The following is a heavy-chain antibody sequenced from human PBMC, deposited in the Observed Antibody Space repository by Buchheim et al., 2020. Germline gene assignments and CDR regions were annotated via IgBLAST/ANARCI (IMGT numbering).Heavy chain of an antibody. J-gene: IGHJ4*02. CDR2: ISYDGRDK. Sequence: QVQLVESGGGVVQPGRSLRLSCAASGFTFSSYGMHWVRQAPGKGLEWVAVISYDGRDKYYADSVKGRFIISRDNSKNTLVLQMHSLRAEDTAVYYCAKDRSDYYDSSGQLPDYWGQGTL. D-gene: IGHD3-22*01. CDR3: AKDRSDYYDSSGQLPDY. V-gene: IGHV3-30*18. CDR1: GFTFSSYG.